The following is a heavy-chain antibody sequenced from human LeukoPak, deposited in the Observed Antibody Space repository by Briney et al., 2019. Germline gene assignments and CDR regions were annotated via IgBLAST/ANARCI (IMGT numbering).Heavy chain of an antibody. CDR1: SFTFSSYS. Sequence: GGSLRLSCAASSFTFSSYSMNWVRQAPGKGLEWVSFISSSGDTIYYADSVKGRFTISRDNAKSSLYLQMNSLRAEDTAVYYCARDRRGYSFDYWGQGTLVTVSS. CDR3: ARDRRGYSFDY. V-gene: IGHV3-48*04. CDR2: ISSSGDTI. J-gene: IGHJ4*02. D-gene: IGHD5-18*01.